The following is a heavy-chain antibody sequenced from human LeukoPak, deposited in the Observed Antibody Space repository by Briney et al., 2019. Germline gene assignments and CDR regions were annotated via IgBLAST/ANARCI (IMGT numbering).Heavy chain of an antibody. CDR1: GFSFSSYG. CDR3: AKDSSRSSWYTEY. D-gene: IGHD2-2*02. Sequence: GGSLRLSCAASGFSFSSYGMHWVRQAPGKGLEWVAVISYDGSNQYYADSVKGRFTISRDNSKNTLYLQMNSLRGEDTAVYFCAKDSSRSSWYTEYWGQGTLVTVSS. CDR2: ISYDGSNQ. J-gene: IGHJ4*02. V-gene: IGHV3-30*18.